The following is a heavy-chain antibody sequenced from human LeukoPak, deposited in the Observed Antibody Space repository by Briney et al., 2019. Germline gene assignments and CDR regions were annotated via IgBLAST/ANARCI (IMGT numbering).Heavy chain of an antibody. V-gene: IGHV3-30*02. J-gene: IGHJ4*02. CDR1: GFSFNTYG. D-gene: IGHD3-16*01. CDR3: AKDHVTWGNRYFDH. CDR2: IGHDGTKI. Sequence: GGSLRLSCAASGFSFNTYGMHWVRQAPGKGLEWVAFIGHDGTKIYYADSVQGRFTISRDNSKNTLYLEMNSLSGDDTALYYCAKDHVTWGNRYFDHWGQGTLGTVSS.